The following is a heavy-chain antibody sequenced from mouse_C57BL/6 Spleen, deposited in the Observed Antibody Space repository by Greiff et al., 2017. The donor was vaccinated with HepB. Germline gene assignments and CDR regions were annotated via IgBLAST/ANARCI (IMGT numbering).Heavy chain of an antibody. D-gene: IGHD2-4*01. CDR2: FHPYNDDT. CDR3: ARGYDYDEDWYFDV. Sequence: VKLVESGAELVKPGASVKMSCKASGYTFTTYPIEWMKQNHGKSLEWIGNFHPYNDDTKYNEKFKGKATLTVEKSSSTVYLELSRLTSDDSAVYYCARGYDYDEDWYFDVWGTGTTVTVSS. CDR1: GYTFTTYP. J-gene: IGHJ1*03. V-gene: IGHV1-47*01.